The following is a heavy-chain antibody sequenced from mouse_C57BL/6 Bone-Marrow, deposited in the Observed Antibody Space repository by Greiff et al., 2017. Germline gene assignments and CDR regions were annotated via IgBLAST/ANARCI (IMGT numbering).Heavy chain of an antibody. D-gene: IGHD1-1*01. J-gene: IGHJ2*01. CDR2: INPGSGGT. CDR3: ASWGGLLRDYFDY. CDR1: GYAFTNYL. V-gene: IGHV1-54*01. Sequence: VQLQQSGAELVRPGTSVKVSCKASGYAFTNYLIAWVKQRPGQGLEWIGVINPGSGGTNYNEKFKGKATLTADTSSSTAYMQLSSLTSEDSAGFVGASWGGLLRDYFDYWGQGTTLTVSS.